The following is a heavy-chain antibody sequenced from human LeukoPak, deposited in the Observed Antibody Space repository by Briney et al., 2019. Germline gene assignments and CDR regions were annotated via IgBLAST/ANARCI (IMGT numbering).Heavy chain of an antibody. V-gene: IGHV1-8*01. J-gene: IGHJ3*01. CDR1: GYTFTRYD. D-gene: IGHD4-17*01. CDR3: AAPSARSTVTTWSAFDL. Sequence: ASVKVSCTASGYTFTRYDINWVRQATGQGLEWMGWISLNSGNTGYAQKFQGRVTMTEDTSTNTAYMELSSLRSEDSAMYYCAAPSARSTVTTWSAFDLWGQGTMVTVSS. CDR2: ISLNSGNT.